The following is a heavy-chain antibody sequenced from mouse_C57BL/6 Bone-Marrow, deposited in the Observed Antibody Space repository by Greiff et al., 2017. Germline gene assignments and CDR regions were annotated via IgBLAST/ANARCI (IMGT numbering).Heavy chain of an antibody. D-gene: IGHD1-1*01. Sequence: VQLQQSGAELVKPGASVKMSCKASGYTFTSYWITWVKQRPGQGLEWIGDIYPGSGSTNNNEKFKSKATLTVDTSSSTAYMQLSSLTSEDSAVYYGARGTTVVATDYWGQGTTLTVSS. CDR2: IYPGSGST. CDR1: GYTFTSYW. V-gene: IGHV1-55*01. J-gene: IGHJ2*01. CDR3: ARGTTVVATDY.